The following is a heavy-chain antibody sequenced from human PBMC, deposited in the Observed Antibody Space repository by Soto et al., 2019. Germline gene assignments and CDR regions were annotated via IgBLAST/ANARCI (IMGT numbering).Heavy chain of an antibody. CDR2: ISYDGSNK. V-gene: IGHV3-30*18. J-gene: IGHJ4*02. D-gene: IGHD6-19*01. Sequence: QVQLVESGGGVVQPGRSLRLSCAASGFAFGSYGMHWVRQAPGKGLEWVAVISYDGSNKYYADSVKGRFTISRDNSKNTLYLQMNSLRAEDTAVYYCAKDRSSGWYWFDYWGQGTLVTVSS. CDR3: AKDRSSGWYWFDY. CDR1: GFAFGSYG.